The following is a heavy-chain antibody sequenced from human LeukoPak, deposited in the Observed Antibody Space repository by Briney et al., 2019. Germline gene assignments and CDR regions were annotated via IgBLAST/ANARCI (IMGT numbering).Heavy chain of an antibody. Sequence: ASVKVSCKVSGYTLTELSMHWVRQAPGKGLEWMGGFDPEDGETIYARKFQGRVTMTEDTSTDTAYMELSSLRSEDTAVYYCATVNGPRITMVRGVIINTLGSYNWFDPWGQGTLVTVSS. J-gene: IGHJ5*02. CDR1: GYTLTELS. D-gene: IGHD3-10*01. CDR2: FDPEDGET. V-gene: IGHV1-24*01. CDR3: ATVNGPRITMVRGVIINTLGSYNWFDP.